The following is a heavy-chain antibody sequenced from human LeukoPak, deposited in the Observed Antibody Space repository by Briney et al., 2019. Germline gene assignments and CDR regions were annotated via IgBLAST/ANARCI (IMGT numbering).Heavy chain of an antibody. V-gene: IGHV2-5*01. CDR1: GFSLTTPGVG. D-gene: IGHD4-11*01. CDR3: ARYGDYRLLYYFHY. J-gene: IGHJ4*02. CDR2: IYWNDDN. Sequence: SGPTLLKPTQTLTLTCTFSGFSLTTPGVGVGWIRQPPGKALEWLALIYWNDDNRYSPSLKSRLTITKDTSKNQVVLTMTNVDPVDTATYYCARYGDYRLLYYFHYWGRGILVTVSS.